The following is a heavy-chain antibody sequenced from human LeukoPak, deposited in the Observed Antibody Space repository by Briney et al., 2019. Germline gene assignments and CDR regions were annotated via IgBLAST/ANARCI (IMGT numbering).Heavy chain of an antibody. J-gene: IGHJ4*02. CDR1: GGSFSGYY. D-gene: IGHD6-13*01. CDR3: ARAGKSLYSSTTWMDY. CDR2: INHSGST. Sequence: SETLSLTCAVYGGSFSGYYWSWIRQPPGKGLEWIGEINHSGSTSYNPSLKSRVTISVDTSKNHFSLKLTSVTAADTAVYYCARAGKSLYSSTTWMDYWGQGTLVTVSS. V-gene: IGHV4-34*01.